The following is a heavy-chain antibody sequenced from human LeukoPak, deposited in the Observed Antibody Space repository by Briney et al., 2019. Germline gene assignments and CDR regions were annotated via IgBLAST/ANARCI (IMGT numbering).Heavy chain of an antibody. CDR1: GGSISSYY. J-gene: IGHJ2*01. CDR3: AKRETHWYFDL. V-gene: IGHV4-59*06. CDR2: IYYSGST. Sequence: SETLSLTCTVSGGSISSYYWSWIRQHPEKGLEWMGYIYYSGSTYYSPSLRSRVSISLDTSENQFSLELISVTAADTAVYYCAKRETHWYFDLWGRGTLVTVSS.